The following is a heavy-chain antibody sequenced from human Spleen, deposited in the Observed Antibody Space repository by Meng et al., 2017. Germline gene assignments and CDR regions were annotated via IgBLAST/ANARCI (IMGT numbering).Heavy chain of an antibody. CDR2: IYYSGST. CDR3: ATAGGAMIVALF. Sequence: LRLSCTVSGGSISSGGYYWSWIRQHPGKGLEWIGYIYYSGSTYYNPSLKSLVTISVDTSKNQFSLKLSSVTAADTAVYYCATAGGAMIVALFWGQGTMVTVSS. V-gene: IGHV4-31*01. CDR1: GGSISSGGYY. J-gene: IGHJ3*01. D-gene: IGHD3-22*01.